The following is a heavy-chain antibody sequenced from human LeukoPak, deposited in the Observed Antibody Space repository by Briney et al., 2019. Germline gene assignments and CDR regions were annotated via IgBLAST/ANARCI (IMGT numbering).Heavy chain of an antibody. D-gene: IGHD2-15*01. CDR3: TKGFAPARTISPFDS. CDR1: GFTFEDYT. CDR2: IRWNGDST. Sequence: GGSLRLSCAASGFTFEDYTMHWVRQTPGKGLEWVSLIRWNGDSTCYADSVKGRFTISRDNSKNSLYLQMNSLRTEDTALYYCTKGFAPARTISPFDSWGQGTLVTVSS. J-gene: IGHJ4*02. V-gene: IGHV3-43*01.